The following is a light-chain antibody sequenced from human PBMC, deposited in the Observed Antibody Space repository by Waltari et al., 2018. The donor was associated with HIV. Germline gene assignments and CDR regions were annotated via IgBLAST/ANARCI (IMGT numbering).Light chain of an antibody. CDR1: SPNIGSNT. J-gene: IGLJ3*02. CDR2: SNN. CDR3: AAWDDSLIGPV. V-gene: IGLV1-44*01. Sequence: QSVLTQTPSASGTPGQRVTISCCGSSPNIGSNTVNWSQQLPGTAPKLLIYSNNQRPSGVPDRLSGSKSGTSASLAISGLQSEDEANYYCAAWDDSLIGPVFGGGTKLTVL.